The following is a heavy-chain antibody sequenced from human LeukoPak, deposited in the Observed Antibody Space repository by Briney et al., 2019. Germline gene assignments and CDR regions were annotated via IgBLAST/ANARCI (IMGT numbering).Heavy chain of an antibody. CDR2: IYPGDSDT. J-gene: IGHJ4*02. CDR3: ARVLGYCSGGSCSKFDY. D-gene: IGHD2-15*01. Sequence: GESLKIFCKGSGYSFTSYWIGWVRQTPGKGLEWMGIIYPGDSDTRYSPSFQGQVTISADKSISTAYLQWSSLKASDTAMYYCARVLGYCSGGSCSKFDYWGQGTLVTVSS. CDR1: GYSFTSYW. V-gene: IGHV5-51*01.